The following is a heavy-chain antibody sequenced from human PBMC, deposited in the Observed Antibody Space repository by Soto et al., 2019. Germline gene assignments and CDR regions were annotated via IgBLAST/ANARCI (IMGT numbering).Heavy chain of an antibody. J-gene: IGHJ4*02. CDR1: GFSLTTSGVG. D-gene: IGHD3-3*01. V-gene: IGHV2-5*02. CDR3: AHRVLRTVFGLVTTTAIYFDF. CDR2: IYWDDDK. Sequence: QITLNESGPTQVNPRQTLTLTCTFSGFSLTTSGVGVGWIRQSPGKAPEWLALIYWDDDKRYSPSLKCRLTITKDTSKNQVVLTMADLDPVDTATYYCAHRVLRTVFGLVTTTAIYFDFWGQGTPVAVSS.